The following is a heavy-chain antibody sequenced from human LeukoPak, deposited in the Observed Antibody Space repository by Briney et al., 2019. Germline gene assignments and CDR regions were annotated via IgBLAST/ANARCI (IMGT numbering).Heavy chain of an antibody. CDR2: INLDRRIT. CDR3: AKEATGSGGFDY. V-gene: IGHV1-2*02. CDR1: GFTFTAYR. Sequence: ASVKVSCKASGFTFTAYRLHWVRQAPGQGLEWMGSINLDRRITHYAAKFQGRVTMTWDTSITTGYMDLTRLNSDDTALYFCAKEATGSGGFDYWGQGTLVTVSA. D-gene: IGHD3-10*01. J-gene: IGHJ4*02.